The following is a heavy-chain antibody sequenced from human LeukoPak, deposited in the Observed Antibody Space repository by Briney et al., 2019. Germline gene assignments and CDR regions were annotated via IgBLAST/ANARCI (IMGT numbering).Heavy chain of an antibody. CDR3: ASTYYYDSGGYAAGYFQH. CDR1: GFTFSRYC. J-gene: IGHJ1*01. V-gene: IGHV3-48*02. D-gene: IGHD3-22*01. CDR2: ISSGSSNI. Sequence: GGSLRLSCAASGFTFSRYCMNWVRQAPGKGLEWVSYISSGSSNIYYADSVKGRFTISRDNAKNSLYLQMNSLRDEDTAVYYCASTYYYDSGGYAAGYFQHWGQGTLVTVSS.